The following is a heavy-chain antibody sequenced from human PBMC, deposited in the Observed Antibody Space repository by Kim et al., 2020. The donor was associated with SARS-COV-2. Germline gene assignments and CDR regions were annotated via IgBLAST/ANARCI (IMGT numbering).Heavy chain of an antibody. CDR1: GGSIISTSYY. J-gene: IGHJ5*01. Sequence: SETLSLTCTVSGGSIISTSYYWGWIRQPPGEKMEWIGSMYYTGSTYYNPSLKSRVALSVATSRNKFSLTPTSVSAADTAVFYCARSLRGELFLGCFASWG. V-gene: IGHV4-39*01. D-gene: IGHD3-10*01. CDR2: MYYTGST. CDR3: ARSLRGELFLGCFAS.